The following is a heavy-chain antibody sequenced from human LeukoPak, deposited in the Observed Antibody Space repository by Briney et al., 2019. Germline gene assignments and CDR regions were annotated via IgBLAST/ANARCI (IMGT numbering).Heavy chain of an antibody. D-gene: IGHD2-2*01. J-gene: IGHJ4*02. CDR2: INTGNGNT. CDR1: GYIFTNYA. CDR3: ARVSLFQLLPFDY. V-gene: IGHV1-3*04. Sequence: ASVKVSCKASGYIFTNYAMHWVRQAPGQRLEWMGWINTGNGNTKYSQKFQGRVTITRDTSASTAYMELSSLRSEDTAVYYCARVSLFQLLPFDYWGQGTLVTVSS.